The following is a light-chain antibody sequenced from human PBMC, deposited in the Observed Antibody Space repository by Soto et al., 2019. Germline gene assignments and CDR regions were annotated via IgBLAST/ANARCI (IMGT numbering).Light chain of an antibody. CDR3: AAWDSRLRGVL. CDR1: SSNIEIHY. J-gene: IGLJ2*01. Sequence: QSVLTQPPSVSAAPGQKVTISCSGSSSNIEIHYVSWYQQLPGAAPTLLIYDNNERPSGIPDRFSASKSGTSATLGIAGLQTGDEADYYCAAWDSRLRGVLFGGGTKLTVL. V-gene: IGLV1-51*01. CDR2: DNN.